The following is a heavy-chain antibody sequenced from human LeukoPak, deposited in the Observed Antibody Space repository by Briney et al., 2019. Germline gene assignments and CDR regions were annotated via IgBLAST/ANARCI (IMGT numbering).Heavy chain of an antibody. CDR3: AREYSSGWYALDP. Sequence: SETLSLTCTVSGGSISSGSYYWSWIRQPAGKGLEWIGRIYTSGSTNYNPSLKSRVTISVDTSKNQFSLKLSSVTAADTAVYYCAREYSSGWYALDPWGQGTLATVSS. V-gene: IGHV4-61*02. CDR2: IYTSGST. D-gene: IGHD6-19*01. J-gene: IGHJ5*02. CDR1: GGSISSGSYY.